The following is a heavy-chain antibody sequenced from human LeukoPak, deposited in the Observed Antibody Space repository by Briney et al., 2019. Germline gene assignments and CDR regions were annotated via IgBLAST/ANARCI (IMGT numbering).Heavy chain of an antibody. CDR2: ISSDGRNQ. Sequence: GGSLRLSCAASGFTFSTYAMHWVRQSPGKGLEGVAVISSDGRNQYYPDSVKGRFTIARDNSKNTLYLQMNSLRADDTAVYYCARDGNSGTYQFFDFWGQGTLVTVSS. V-gene: IGHV3-30*04. D-gene: IGHD1-26*01. CDR3: ARDGNSGTYQFFDF. J-gene: IGHJ4*02. CDR1: GFTFSTYA.